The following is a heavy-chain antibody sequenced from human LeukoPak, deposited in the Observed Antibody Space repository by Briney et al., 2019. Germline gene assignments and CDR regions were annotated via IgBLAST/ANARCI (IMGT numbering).Heavy chain of an antibody. CDR1: GFLFCSQV. CDR2: ISGSDNTI. Sequence: GGSVPHLRGPSGFLFCSQVEIGPRQAPGKGLEWVSYISGSDNTIYYADSVKGRFTISRDNTKDSLYLQMNSLRAEDTAVYNCAQPYGGLLHYRRQGTLVTVSS. V-gene: IGHV3-48*03. D-gene: IGHD2-15*01. J-gene: IGHJ4*02. CDR3: AQPYGGLLHY.